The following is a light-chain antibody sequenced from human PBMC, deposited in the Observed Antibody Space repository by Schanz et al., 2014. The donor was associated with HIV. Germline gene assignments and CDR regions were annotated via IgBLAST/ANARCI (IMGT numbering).Light chain of an antibody. Sequence: QSVLTQPPSASGTPGQRVSISCSGSSSNIGSNYVYWYQQLPGTAPQLLIYATYQRPSGVPDRFSGSGSGTSASLAISGLQSDDEGDYYCAGWDDSLNGWVFGGGTQLTVL. V-gene: IGLV1-44*01. J-gene: IGLJ3*02. CDR2: ATY. CDR1: SSNIGSNY. CDR3: AGWDDSLNGWV.